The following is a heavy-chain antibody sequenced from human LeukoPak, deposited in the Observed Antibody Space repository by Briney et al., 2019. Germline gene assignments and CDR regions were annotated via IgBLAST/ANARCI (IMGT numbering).Heavy chain of an antibody. Sequence: GGSLRLSCAASGFTFSSYAMHWVRQAPGKGLEWVAVISHDGSNKYYADSVKGRFTISRDNSKNTLYLQMNSLRAEDTAVYYCARGGIAARLDYWGQGTLVTVSS. J-gene: IGHJ4*02. V-gene: IGHV3-30-3*01. CDR3: ARGGIAARLDY. CDR2: ISHDGSNK. CDR1: GFTFSSYA. D-gene: IGHD6-6*01.